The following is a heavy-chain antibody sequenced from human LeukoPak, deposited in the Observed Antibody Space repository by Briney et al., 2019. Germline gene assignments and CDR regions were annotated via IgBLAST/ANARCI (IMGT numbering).Heavy chain of an antibody. CDR1: GFTLKNAW. D-gene: IGHD6-19*01. J-gene: IGHJ4*02. V-gene: IGHV3-15*01. CDR2: IRSKTDGGTT. CDR3: AKGKDSVAGATNDY. Sequence: GGSLRLSCVASGFTLKNAWMSWVRQAPGKGLEWVGRIRSKTDGGTTDYAAAVKGRFTISRDDSKNTLYLQMNSLKTEDTAVYYCAKGKDSVAGATNDYWGQGTLVTVSS.